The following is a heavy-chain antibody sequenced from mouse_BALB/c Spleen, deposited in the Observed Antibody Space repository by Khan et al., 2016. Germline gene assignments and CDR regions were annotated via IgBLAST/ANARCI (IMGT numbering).Heavy chain of an antibody. Sequence: QVQLQQSGAELVRPGTSVKVSCKASGYAFTNYLIEWVKQRPGQGLEWIGVINPGSGGTNYTEKFKGKVTLPADKSSSTAYMQLSSLTSDDSAVYYCARYDGNYYAMDYWGQGTSVTVSA. J-gene: IGHJ4*01. V-gene: IGHV1-54*01. D-gene: IGHD2-3*01. CDR2: INPGSGGT. CDR1: GYAFTNYL. CDR3: ARYDGNYYAMDY.